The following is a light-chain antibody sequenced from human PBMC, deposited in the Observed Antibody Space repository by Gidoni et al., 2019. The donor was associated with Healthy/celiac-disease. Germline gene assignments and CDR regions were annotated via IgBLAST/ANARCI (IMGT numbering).Light chain of an antibody. Sequence: ELVLTQYPGTLSLSPGERATLSCRASQSVSSSYLALYQQKPGQSPSLLIYGASSRATGIPDRFSGSGSGTDFTLTISRLEPEDFAVYYCQQYGSSPRTFXQXTKVEIK. CDR3: QQYGSSPRT. V-gene: IGKV3-20*01. J-gene: IGKJ1*01. CDR1: QSVSSSY. CDR2: GAS.